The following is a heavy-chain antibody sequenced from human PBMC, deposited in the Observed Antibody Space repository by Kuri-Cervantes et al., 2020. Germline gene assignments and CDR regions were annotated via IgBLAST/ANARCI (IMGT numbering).Heavy chain of an antibody. Sequence: GESLKISCVASGFTFSDYGMHWVRQAPGKGLEWVAFIRNGGSNKYYADSVKGRFTISRDNSKNTLYLQMNSLRGEDTAVYYCAKDLHSGSYYFDYWGQGTLVTVSS. V-gene: IGHV3-30*02. D-gene: IGHD1-26*01. CDR3: AKDLHSGSYYFDY. CDR2: IRNGGSNK. CDR1: GFTFSDYG. J-gene: IGHJ4*02.